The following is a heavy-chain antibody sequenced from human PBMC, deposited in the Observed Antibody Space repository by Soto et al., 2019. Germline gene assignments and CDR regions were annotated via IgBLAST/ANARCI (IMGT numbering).Heavy chain of an antibody. CDR3: ARDMETYCSGGSCESNGMDV. Sequence: ASVKVSCKASGYTFTGYYMHWVRQAPGQGLEWMGWINPNSGGTNYAQKFQGRVTMTRDTSIRTAYMELSRLRSDDTAVYYCARDMETYCSGGSCESNGMDVWGQGTTVTVSS. J-gene: IGHJ6*02. CDR2: INPNSGGT. D-gene: IGHD2-15*01. V-gene: IGHV1-2*02. CDR1: GYTFTGYY.